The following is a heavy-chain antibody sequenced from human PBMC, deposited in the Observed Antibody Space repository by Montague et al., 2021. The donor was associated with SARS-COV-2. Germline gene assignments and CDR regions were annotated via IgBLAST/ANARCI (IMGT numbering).Heavy chain of an antibody. Sequence: TLSLTSTVSGGSIRSGSYYWSWIRQPAGKGLEWIGRIYSSGSTNYXPSPKSRVTMSVDTSKNQFSLKVSSVTAADTAVYYCARDYGDYSYYYGLDVWGQGTTVTVSS. V-gene: IGHV4-61*02. CDR3: ARDYGDYSYYYGLDV. J-gene: IGHJ6*02. D-gene: IGHD4-17*01. CDR1: GGSIRSGSYY. CDR2: IYSSGST.